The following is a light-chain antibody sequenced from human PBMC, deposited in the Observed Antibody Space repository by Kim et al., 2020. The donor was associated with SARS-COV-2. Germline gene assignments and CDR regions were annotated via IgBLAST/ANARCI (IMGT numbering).Light chain of an antibody. CDR3: LAWDSGTLV. CDR2: EDD. V-gene: IGLV3-1*01. J-gene: IGLJ3*02. CDR1: ELEDKY. Sequence: SLSPGQTASIPCSVHELEDKYVCCYQQRPGRVPVLVIYEDDKRPSGIPERFSGSNAGDTATLTISGTQATDEADFYCLAWDSGTLVFGGGTQLTVL.